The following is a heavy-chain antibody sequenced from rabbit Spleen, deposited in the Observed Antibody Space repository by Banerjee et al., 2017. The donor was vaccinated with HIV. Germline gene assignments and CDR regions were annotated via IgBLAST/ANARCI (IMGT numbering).Heavy chain of an antibody. J-gene: IGHJ6*01. V-gene: IGHV1S45*01. CDR2: IDTGSRDFT. Sequence: QEQLVESGGDLVQPGASLTLTCTASGFDFSAYTFMCWVRQAPGKGLEWIACIDTGSRDFTYYASGAKGRFTISKASSTTGTLQMTSLTAADTATYFCARDSGTSFSSSGMDLWGPGSIVTVS. D-gene: IGHD8-1*01. CDR1: GFDFSAYTF. CDR3: ARDSGTSFSSSGMDL.